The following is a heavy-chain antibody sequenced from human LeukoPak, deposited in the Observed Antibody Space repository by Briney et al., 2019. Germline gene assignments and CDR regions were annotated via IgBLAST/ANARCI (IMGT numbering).Heavy chain of an antibody. Sequence: PSETLSLTCAVYGGSFSGYYWSWIRQPPGKGLEWIGEINHSGSTNYNPSLKSRVTISVDTSKNQFSLELSSVTAADTAVYYCVRGSRIAVAGNRGRYYFDYWGQGTLVTVSS. CDR1: GGSFSGYY. CDR2: INHSGST. CDR3: VRGSRIAVAGNRGRYYFDY. J-gene: IGHJ4*02. D-gene: IGHD6-19*01. V-gene: IGHV4-34*01.